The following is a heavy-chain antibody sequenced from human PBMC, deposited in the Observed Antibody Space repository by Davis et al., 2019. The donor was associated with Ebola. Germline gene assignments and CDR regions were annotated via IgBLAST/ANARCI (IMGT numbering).Heavy chain of an antibody. Sequence: PSETLSLTCAVYGGSFSGYYWSWIRQPPGKGLEWIGEINHSGSTNYNPSLTSRVTISVDTSKNQFSLKLSSVTAADPAVYYCAREVKKDNWFDPWGQGTLVTVSS. V-gene: IGHV4-34*01. D-gene: IGHD3-22*01. J-gene: IGHJ5*02. CDR3: AREVKKDNWFDP. CDR1: GGSFSGYY. CDR2: INHSGST.